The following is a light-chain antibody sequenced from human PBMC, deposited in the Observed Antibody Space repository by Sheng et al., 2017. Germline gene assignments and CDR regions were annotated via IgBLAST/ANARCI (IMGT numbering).Light chain of an antibody. CDR3: CSYTSSNTWV. CDR2: HVN. Sequence: QSALTQPASVSGSPGQSITISCTGTSSDIGAYNYVSWYRHHPGTAPKLMIYHVNNRPSEVSIRFSGSKSGNTASLTISGLQAEDEADFYCCSYTSSNTWVFGGGTKLTVL. V-gene: IGLV2-14*03. J-gene: IGLJ3*02. CDR1: SSDIGAYNY.